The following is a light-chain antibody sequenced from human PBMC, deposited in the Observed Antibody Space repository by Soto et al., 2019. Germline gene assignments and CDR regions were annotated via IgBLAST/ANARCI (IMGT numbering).Light chain of an antibody. CDR3: QQYGSSPRVS. V-gene: IGKV3-20*01. J-gene: IGKJ4*01. CDR1: QSVSSDY. CDR2: GAS. Sequence: EIALTQSPGTLSLSPGERATLSCRASQSVSSDYLAWYQQKPGQAPRLLIYGASIRATGIPDRFSGSGSGTDFTLTISRLEPEDFAVYYCQQYGSSPRVSFGGGTKVQIK.